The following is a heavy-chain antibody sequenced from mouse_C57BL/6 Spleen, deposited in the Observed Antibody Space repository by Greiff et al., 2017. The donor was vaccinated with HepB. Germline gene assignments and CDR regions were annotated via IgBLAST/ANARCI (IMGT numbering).Heavy chain of an antibody. Sequence: QVQLQQPGAAIELTRNKTKNNRGASGYPFPSYWMHWVKQRPGQGLEWIGEIDPSDSYTNYNQKFKGKSTLTVDKSSSTAYMQLSSLTSEDSAVYYCARNPYYYAMDYWGQGTSVTVSS. CDR3: ARNPYYYAMDY. CDR2: IDPSDSYT. CDR1: GYPFPSYW. V-gene: IGHV1-69*01. J-gene: IGHJ4*01.